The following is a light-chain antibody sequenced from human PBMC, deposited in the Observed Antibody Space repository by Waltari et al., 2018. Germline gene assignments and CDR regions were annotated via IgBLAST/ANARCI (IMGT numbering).Light chain of an antibody. CDR2: KNN. J-gene: IGLJ3*02. Sequence: QSALTQPPSASGTPGQRVTIPCSGGYSNLEPSHLFLYQQFPGTAPKLLIYKNNHRPSEVPDRFSGSKSGTSASLAISGLRSEDEADYYCAAWDASLSEWVFGGGTKVTVL. V-gene: IGLV1-47*01. CDR3: AAWDASLSEWV. CDR1: YSNLEPSH.